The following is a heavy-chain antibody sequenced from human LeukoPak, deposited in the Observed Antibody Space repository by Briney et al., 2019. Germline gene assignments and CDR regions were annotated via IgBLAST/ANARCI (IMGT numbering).Heavy chain of an antibody. CDR2: ISSSGSTI. V-gene: IGHV3-11*01. J-gene: IGHJ6*02. CDR3: ARVHCSGGSCYSSYYYYGMDV. D-gene: IGHD2-15*01. CDR1: GFTFSDYY. Sequence: GGSLRLSCAASGFTFSDYYMSWTRQAPGKGLEWVSYISSSGSTIYYADSVKGRFTISRDNAKNSLYLQMNSLRAEDTAVYYCARVHCSGGSCYSSYYYYGMDVWGQGTTVTVSS.